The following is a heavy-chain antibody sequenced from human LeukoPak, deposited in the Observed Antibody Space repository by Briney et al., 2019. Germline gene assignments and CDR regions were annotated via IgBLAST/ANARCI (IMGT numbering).Heavy chain of an antibody. CDR2: ISFDGSTK. J-gene: IGHJ4*02. D-gene: IGHD3-10*01. CDR1: GFTFNSYA. Sequence: GRSLRLSCAASGFTFNSYAMHWVRQAPAKGLEWVAVISFDGSTKYYADSVRGRFTISRDNSKNMLYLQMNNLRAEDTAVYFCAGDDGSGSSYPEPPVDYWGQGTLVTVSS. CDR3: AGDDGSGSSYPEPPVDY. V-gene: IGHV3-30-3*01.